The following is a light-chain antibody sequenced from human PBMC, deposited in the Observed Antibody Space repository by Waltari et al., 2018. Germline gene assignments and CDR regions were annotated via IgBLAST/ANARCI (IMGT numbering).Light chain of an antibody. J-gene: IGLJ3*02. Sequence: QSALTQPASVSGSPGQSITISCTGTSSDIGAYNYVSWYQQHPGKAPKLMIYDVIKRPSGVSDRFSGSKSGNAASLTISGLQAEDEADYYCISYTRSSTWVFGGGTKLTVL. CDR2: DVI. V-gene: IGLV2-14*03. CDR3: ISYTRSSTWV. CDR1: SSDIGAYNY.